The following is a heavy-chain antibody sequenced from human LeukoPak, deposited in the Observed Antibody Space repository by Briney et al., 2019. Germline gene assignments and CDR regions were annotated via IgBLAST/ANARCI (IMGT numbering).Heavy chain of an antibody. J-gene: IGHJ4*02. D-gene: IGHD3-3*01. CDR2: ITWKSHRT. V-gene: IGHV3-43*01. Sequence: PGGSLRLSCAASGFTFDDNTMHWVRQTPGTGLEWVSFITWKSHRTHYADSVRGRSTVSRDNSKDSMRLEMNSLKTEDTGLYHCASEVGYRSLGYLGQGTLVTVSS. CDR3: ASEVGYRSLGY. CDR1: GFTFDDNT.